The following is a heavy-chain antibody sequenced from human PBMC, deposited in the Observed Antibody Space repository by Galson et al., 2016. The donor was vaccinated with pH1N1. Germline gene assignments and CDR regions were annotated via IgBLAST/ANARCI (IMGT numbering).Heavy chain of an antibody. J-gene: IGHJ6*02. CDR1: ADTFNRYG. V-gene: IGHV1-18*01. Sequence: SVKVSCKASADTFNRYGITWVLQAPGQGLQWMGRINTRNGYTRISQKFQGRVTMTTDTTTRTVYMDLGSLKSDDTGVYYCARGRGDLAGYYYGLDVWGQGTTVTVSS. CDR2: INTRNGYT. CDR3: ARGRGDLAGYYYGLDV.